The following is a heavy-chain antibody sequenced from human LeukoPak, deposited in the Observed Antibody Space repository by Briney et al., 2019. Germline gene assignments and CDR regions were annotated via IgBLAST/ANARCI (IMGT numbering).Heavy chain of an antibody. CDR3: ARWTTVAFDY. Sequence: GGSLRLSCAASGFTFSSYAMSWVRQAPGKGLEWVSLISSGGSTYYADSVKGRFTISRDNSKNTLYLQMNSLRAEDTALYYCARWTTVAFDYWGQGTLVTVSS. CDR2: ISSGGST. J-gene: IGHJ4*02. V-gene: IGHV3-66*01. CDR1: GFTFSSYA. D-gene: IGHD4-23*01.